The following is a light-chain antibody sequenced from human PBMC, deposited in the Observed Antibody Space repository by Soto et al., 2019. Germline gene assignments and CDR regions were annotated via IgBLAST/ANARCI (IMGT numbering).Light chain of an antibody. CDR3: SSYTSSSTQV. V-gene: IGLV2-14*01. Sequence: QSALTQPASVSGSPGQSITISCTGTSSDVGGYNYVSWYQQHPGKAPKLMIYEVSNRPSGVSNRFSGSKSGNTASLTISGLQAEYEADYYCSSYTSSSTQVFGGGTQLTVL. J-gene: IGLJ2*01. CDR1: SSDVGGYNY. CDR2: EVS.